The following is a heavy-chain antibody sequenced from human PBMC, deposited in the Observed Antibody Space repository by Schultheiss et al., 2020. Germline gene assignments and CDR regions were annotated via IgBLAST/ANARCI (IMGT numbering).Heavy chain of an antibody. V-gene: IGHV3-21*01. Sequence: GGSLRLSCAASGFTFSSYSMNWVRQAPGKGLEWVSSISSSSSYIYYADSVKGRFTISRDNAKNSLYLQMNSLRAEDTAVYYCARDYFGVGLIPLYSSSWYYYYYGMDVWGQGTTVTVSS. J-gene: IGHJ6*02. CDR3: ARDYFGVGLIPLYSSSWYYYYYGMDV. CDR1: GFTFSSYS. D-gene: IGHD6-13*01. CDR2: ISSSSSYI.